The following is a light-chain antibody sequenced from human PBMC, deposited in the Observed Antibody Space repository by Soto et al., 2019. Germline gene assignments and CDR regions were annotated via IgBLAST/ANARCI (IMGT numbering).Light chain of an antibody. CDR3: EHYYIATRT. J-gene: IGKJ1*01. Sequence: EIVLTQSPATLSVSPGEEAILSCRASQSVPSDSLAWYQHKPGQAPRLLIYATSKKATGVPARFGGSWTGTDFTLSVNTVQPEDVAVYYCEHYYIATRTFGPGTKLEVK. CDR1: QSVPSDS. V-gene: IGKV3-20*01. CDR2: ATS.